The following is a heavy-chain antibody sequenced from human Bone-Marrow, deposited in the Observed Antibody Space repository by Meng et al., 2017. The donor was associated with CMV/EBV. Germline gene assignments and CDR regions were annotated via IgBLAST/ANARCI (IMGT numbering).Heavy chain of an antibody. J-gene: IGHJ2*01. CDR2: ISGSGITT. D-gene: IGHD1-14*01. Sequence: GESLKISCTGSGFTFSEYEMNWVRQAPGQGLEWISYISGSGITTYYGDSVKGRFSTSRDNAKNSLYLQLSSLRAEDTAVYFCAREIAYKPHFDLWGRGTLVTVSS. CDR3: AREIAYKPHFDL. CDR1: GFTFSEYE. V-gene: IGHV3-48*03.